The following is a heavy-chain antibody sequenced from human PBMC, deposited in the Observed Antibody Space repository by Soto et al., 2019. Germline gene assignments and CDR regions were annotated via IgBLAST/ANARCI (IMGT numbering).Heavy chain of an antibody. V-gene: IGHV1-69*02. CDR2: IIPILVIA. CDR1: GGTFSSYT. CDR3: ARVLGYYDITGEWCNWFDP. Sequence: QVQLVQSGAEVKKPGSSVKVSCKASGGTFSSYTISWVRQAPGQGLEWMGRIIPILVIANYAQKFQGRVTITADKFTSQAYTEMSSLSSQVTVVYYCARVLGYYDITGEWCNWFDPWGQGTLVTVSS. J-gene: IGHJ5*02. D-gene: IGHD3-22*01.